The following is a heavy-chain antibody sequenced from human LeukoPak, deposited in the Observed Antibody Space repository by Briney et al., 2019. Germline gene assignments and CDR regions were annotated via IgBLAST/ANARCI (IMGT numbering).Heavy chain of an antibody. CDR1: GYTFTSYA. J-gene: IGHJ5*02. CDR3: ARADYYDGYNWFDP. Sequence: ASVKVSCKASGYTFTSYAMHWVRQAPGQRLEWMGWINADNGNTKYSQKFQGRVTITRDTSASTAYMELSSLRSEDTAVYYCARADYYDGYNWFDPWGQGTLVTVS. CDR2: INADNGNT. V-gene: IGHV1-3*01. D-gene: IGHD1-26*01.